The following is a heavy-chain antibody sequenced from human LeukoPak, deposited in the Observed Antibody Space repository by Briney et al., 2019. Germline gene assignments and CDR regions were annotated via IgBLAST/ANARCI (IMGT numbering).Heavy chain of an antibody. CDR1: GFTFSSYG. V-gene: IGHV3-30*18. CDR2: ISYDGSNK. D-gene: IGHD2-15*01. CDR3: AKDGFCSGGSCYGFDP. Sequence: GRSLRLSCAASGFTFSSYGMHWVRQAPGKGLEWVAVISYDGSNKYYADSVKGRFTISRDNSKNTLYLQMNSLRAEDTAVYYCAKDGFCSGGSCYGFDPWGQGTLVTVSS. J-gene: IGHJ5*02.